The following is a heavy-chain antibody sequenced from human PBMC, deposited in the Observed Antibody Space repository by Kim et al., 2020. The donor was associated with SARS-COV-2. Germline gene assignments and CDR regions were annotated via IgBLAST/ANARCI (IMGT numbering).Heavy chain of an antibody. D-gene: IGHD2-15*01. CDR1: GYTFTHYG. J-gene: IGHJ6*02. CDR3: ARDLGVVVVAASPPDV. V-gene: IGHV1-18*01. CDR2: ISGYNGNT. Sequence: ASVKVSCKASGYTFTHYGINWVRQAPGQGLEWMGWISGYNGNTNYAQKLQGRVTMTTDTSTSTAYMELRSLRPDDTAVYYCARDLGVVVVAASPPDVWGQGTTVTVSS.